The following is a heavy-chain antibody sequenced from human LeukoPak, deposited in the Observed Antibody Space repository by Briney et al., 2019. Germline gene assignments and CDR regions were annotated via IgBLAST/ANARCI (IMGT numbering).Heavy chain of an antibody. Sequence: SETLSLTCTVSGGSISSSSYYWGWIRQPPGKGLEWIGSIYYSGSTYYNPSLKSRVTISVDTSKNQFSLKLSSVTAADTAVYYCASTHPSDYDFWSGYYTGSYFDYWGQGTLVTVSS. CDR1: GGSISSSSYY. CDR2: IYYSGST. CDR3: ASTHPSDYDFWSGYYTGSYFDY. D-gene: IGHD3-3*01. V-gene: IGHV4-39*01. J-gene: IGHJ4*02.